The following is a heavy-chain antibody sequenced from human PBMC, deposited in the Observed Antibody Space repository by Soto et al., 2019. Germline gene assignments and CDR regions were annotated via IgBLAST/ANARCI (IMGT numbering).Heavy chain of an antibody. CDR3: AREWGYCSGGSCSNSDYYYGMDV. J-gene: IGHJ6*02. Sequence: PTQTLSIPFDISGASVSSNIAAWTWIRQSPSRGLEWLGSTYYRSKWYNEYATSVESRITITPETSKNQLSLHLSSVTPEDTAVYYCAREWGYCSGGSCSNSDYYYGMDVGGQGTTFTVSS. V-gene: IGHV6-1*01. CDR1: GASVSSNIAA. CDR2: TYYRSKWYN. D-gene: IGHD2-15*01.